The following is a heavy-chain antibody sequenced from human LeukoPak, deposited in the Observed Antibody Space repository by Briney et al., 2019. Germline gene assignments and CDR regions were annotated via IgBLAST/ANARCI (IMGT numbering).Heavy chain of an antibody. J-gene: IGHJ5*02. CDR3: ARNHYYDSSGLNWFDP. D-gene: IGHD3-22*01. V-gene: IGHV4-59*01. CDR1: GGSISSYY. Sequence: PSETLSLTCTVSGGSISSYYWSWIRQPPGKALEWIGYIYYSGSTNYNPSLKSRVTISVDTSKNQFSLKLSSVTAADTAVYYCARNHYYDSSGLNWFDPWGQGTLVTVSS. CDR2: IYYSGST.